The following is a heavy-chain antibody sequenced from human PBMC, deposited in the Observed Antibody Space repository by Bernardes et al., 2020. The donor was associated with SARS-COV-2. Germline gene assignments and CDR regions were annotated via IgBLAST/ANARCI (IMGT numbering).Heavy chain of an antibody. CDR2: NYYSGST. V-gene: IGHV4-59*01. CDR1: GVPISSYY. J-gene: IGHJ6*03. Sequence: SETLPLTCTVSGVPISSYYWSWIRQPPGKGLEWIGYNYYSGSTNYNPSLKSRVTISVDTSKNQFSLKLSSVTAADTAVYYCARGPPPIWSGYQNYMDVWGKGTTVTVSS. D-gene: IGHD3-3*01. CDR3: ARGPPPIWSGYQNYMDV.